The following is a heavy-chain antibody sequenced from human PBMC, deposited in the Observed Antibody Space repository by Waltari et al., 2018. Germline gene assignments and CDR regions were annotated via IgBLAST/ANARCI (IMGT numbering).Heavy chain of an antibody. D-gene: IGHD6-13*01. Sequence: CKASGYTFTSYAMNWVRQAPGQGLEWMGWINTNTGNPTYAQGFTGRFVFSLDTSVSTAYLQISSLKAEDTAVYYCARDGPPYSSSWSGWYYWGQGTLVTVSS. CDR2: INTNTGNP. CDR3: ARDGPPYSSSWSGWYY. V-gene: IGHV7-4-1*02. J-gene: IGHJ4*02. CDR1: GYTFTSYA.